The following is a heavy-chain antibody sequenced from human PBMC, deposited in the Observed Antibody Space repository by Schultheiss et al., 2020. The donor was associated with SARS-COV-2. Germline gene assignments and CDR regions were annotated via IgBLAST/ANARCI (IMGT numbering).Heavy chain of an antibody. Sequence: ESLKISCTVSGGSISSYYWSWIRQPPGKGLEWIGYIYYSGSTNYNPSLKSRVTISVDTSKNQFSLKLSSVTAADTAVYYCAAAPSIPGIWSGYYPFDYWGQGTLVTVSS. V-gene: IGHV4-59*08. J-gene: IGHJ4*02. CDR3: AAAPSIPGIWSGYYPFDY. D-gene: IGHD3-3*01. CDR1: GGSISSYY. CDR2: IYYSGST.